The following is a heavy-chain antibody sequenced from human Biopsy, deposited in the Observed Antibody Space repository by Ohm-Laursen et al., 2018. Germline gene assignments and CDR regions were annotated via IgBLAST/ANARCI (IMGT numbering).Heavy chain of an antibody. CDR1: GGSISSGGSY. V-gene: IGHV4-31*01. J-gene: IGHJ5*02. Sequence: SDTQSLTCTVSGGSISSGGSYWSWIRQRPGKGLEWIGYIFNSANTYYNPSLKNLITISGDTSKNQFPLKLNSVTAADTAVYYCARGDYFDSNGYFWFDPWGQGTLVTVSS. CDR3: ARGDYFDSNGYFWFDP. CDR2: IFNSANT. D-gene: IGHD3-22*01.